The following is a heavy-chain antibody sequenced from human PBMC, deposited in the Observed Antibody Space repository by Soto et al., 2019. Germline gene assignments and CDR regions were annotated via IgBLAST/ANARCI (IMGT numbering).Heavy chain of an antibody. V-gene: IGHV3-30-3*01. J-gene: IGHJ4*02. CDR3: GRCTSTSCHLGSDY. D-gene: IGHD2-2*01. Sequence: PGGSLRPSCAASGFTFSSYAMNWVRQAPGKGLEWVALISYDGSNKYYADSVRGRFTISRDSSTNTLFLQMNSLRAADTAVYYCGRCTSTSCHLGSDYRGQGTLVPAS. CDR2: ISYDGSNK. CDR1: GFTFSSYA.